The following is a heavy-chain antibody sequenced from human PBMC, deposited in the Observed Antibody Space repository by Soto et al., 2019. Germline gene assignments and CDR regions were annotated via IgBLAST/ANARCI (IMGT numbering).Heavy chain of an antibody. V-gene: IGHV1-46*01. J-gene: IGHJ3*02. Sequence: ASVKVSCKASGYTFTSYYIHWVRQAPGQGLEWMGIINPSGGSTTYAQKFQGRVTMTEDTSTDTAYMELSSLRSEDTAVYYCATDQGSYCAFDIWGQGTMVTVSS. CDR1: GYTFTSYY. CDR3: ATDQGSYCAFDI. CDR2: INPSGGST. D-gene: IGHD1-26*01.